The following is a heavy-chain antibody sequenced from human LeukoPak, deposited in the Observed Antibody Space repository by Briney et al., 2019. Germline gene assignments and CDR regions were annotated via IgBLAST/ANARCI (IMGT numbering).Heavy chain of an antibody. CDR3: ARAQRETGTTGFLDY. Sequence: ASVKVSCKTSGYTFTSFVITWVRQAPGQGLEWMGWISAYNGNTNYAQKLQGRVTMTTDTSTSTAYMEMRSLRSDDTAVYYCARAQRETGTTGFLDYWGQGTLVTVSS. J-gene: IGHJ4*02. D-gene: IGHD1-1*01. CDR1: GYTFTSFV. CDR2: ISAYNGNT. V-gene: IGHV1-18*01.